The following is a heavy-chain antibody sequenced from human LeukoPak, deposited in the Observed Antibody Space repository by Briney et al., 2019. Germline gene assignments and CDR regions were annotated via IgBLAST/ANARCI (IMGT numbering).Heavy chain of an antibody. D-gene: IGHD5-12*01. J-gene: IGHJ2*01. CDR3: ASLLGYSGYDDGVYWYFDL. V-gene: IGHV4-39*01. Sequence: SETLSLTCTVSGGSISSSSYYWGWIRQPPGKGLEWIGSIYYSGSTYYNPSLKSRVTISVDTSKNQFSLKLSSVTAADTAVYYCASLLGYSGYDDGVYWYFDLWGRGTLVTVSS. CDR1: GGSISSSSYY. CDR2: IYYSGST.